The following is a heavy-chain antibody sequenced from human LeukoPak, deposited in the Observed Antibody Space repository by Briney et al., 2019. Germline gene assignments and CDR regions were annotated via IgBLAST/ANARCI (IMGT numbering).Heavy chain of an antibody. Sequence: GGSLRLSCAASGFTFSSYAMSWVRQAPGKGLEWVSAISGSGGSTYYADSVKGRLTISRDNSKNTLYLQMNSLRAEDTAVYYCAKGTIAARYYYGMDVWGQGTTVTVSS. CDR1: GFTFSSYA. CDR2: ISGSGGST. V-gene: IGHV3-23*01. CDR3: AKGTIAARYYYGMDV. J-gene: IGHJ6*02. D-gene: IGHD6-6*01.